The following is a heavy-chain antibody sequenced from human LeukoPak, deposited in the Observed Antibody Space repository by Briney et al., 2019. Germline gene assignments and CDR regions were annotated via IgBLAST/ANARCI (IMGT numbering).Heavy chain of an antibody. V-gene: IGHV1-2*02. J-gene: IGHJ5*02. CDR2: INPNSGGT. Sequence: ASVKVSCKASGYTFTGYYMHWVRQAPGQGLEWMGWINPNSGGTNYAQKFQGRVTMTRDASISTAYMELSRLRSDDTAVYYCARAKRITMVRGVMSWFDPWGQGTLVTVSS. CDR3: ARAKRITMVRGVMSWFDP. CDR1: GYTFTGYY. D-gene: IGHD3-10*01.